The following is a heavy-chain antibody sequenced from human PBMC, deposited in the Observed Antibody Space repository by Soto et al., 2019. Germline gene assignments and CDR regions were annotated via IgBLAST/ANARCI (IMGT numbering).Heavy chain of an antibody. V-gene: IGHV3-7*03. CDR3: ARVRATDYEIDY. J-gene: IGHJ4*02. CDR2: IKRDGSEK. CDR1: GFIFGGYW. D-gene: IGHD4-17*01. Sequence: GGALRLSCTASGFIFGGYWMTWVRHGPGKGLQWVANIKRDGSEKYYVDFVKGRFTSSRDDCDNSVFLDMNNLRVDDTATYYCARVRATDYEIDYWCQGALVTASS.